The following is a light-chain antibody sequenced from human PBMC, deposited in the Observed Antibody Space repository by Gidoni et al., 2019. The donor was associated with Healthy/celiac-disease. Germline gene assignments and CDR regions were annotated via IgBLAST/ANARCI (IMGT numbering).Light chain of an antibody. CDR1: QSVSSY. CDR3: QQRSNWPPYT. V-gene: IGKV3-11*01. Sequence: PGERATLSCRASQSVSSYLAWYQQKPGQAPRLLIYDASNRATGIPARFSGSGSGTDFTLTISSLEPEDFAVYYCQQRSNWPPYTFGQGTKLEIK. CDR2: DAS. J-gene: IGKJ2*01.